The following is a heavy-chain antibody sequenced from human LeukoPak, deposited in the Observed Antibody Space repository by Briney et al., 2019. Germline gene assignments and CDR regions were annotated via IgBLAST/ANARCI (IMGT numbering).Heavy chain of an antibody. D-gene: IGHD4/OR15-4a*01. CDR3: AHRRVLDYPWELDYGMDV. J-gene: IGHJ6*04. CDR2: VYWDDDK. Sequence: SGPTLVKPTQTLTLTCTFSGFSLSTSGVGVGWIRQPPGKALEWLALVYWDDDKRYSPSLKSRLTITKDTSKNQVVLTMTNMDPVDTATYYCAHRRVLDYPWELDYGMDVWGKGTTVTVSS. V-gene: IGHV2-5*02. CDR1: GFSLSTSGVG.